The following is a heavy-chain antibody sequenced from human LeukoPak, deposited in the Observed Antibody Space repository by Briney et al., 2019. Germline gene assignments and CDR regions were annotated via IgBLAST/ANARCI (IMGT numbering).Heavy chain of an antibody. CDR1: GYTFTSYG. J-gene: IGHJ4*02. CDR2: ISAYNGNT. CDR3: ARVPYCSSTSCFLFDY. Sequence: ASVKVSCKASGYTFTSYGISWVRQAPGQGLEWMGWISAYNGNTTYAQKLQGRVTMTTDTSTSTAYMELRSLRSDDTAVYYCARVPYCSSTSCFLFDYWGQGTLVTVSS. V-gene: IGHV1-18*01. D-gene: IGHD2-2*01.